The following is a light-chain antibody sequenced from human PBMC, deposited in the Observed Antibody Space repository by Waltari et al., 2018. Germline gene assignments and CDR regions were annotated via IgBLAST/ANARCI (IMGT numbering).Light chain of an antibody. CDR3: QQYNNWPPWT. V-gene: IGKV3-15*01. CDR2: GAS. Sequence: EILMTQSPAPLSLSPGERAPLSCRASQTVSSNLAWYQQKPGQTPRLLIYGASTRATGIPARFSGSGSGTEFTLTISSLQSEDFAVYYCQQYNNWPPWTFGQGTKVEIK. CDR1: QTVSSN. J-gene: IGKJ1*01.